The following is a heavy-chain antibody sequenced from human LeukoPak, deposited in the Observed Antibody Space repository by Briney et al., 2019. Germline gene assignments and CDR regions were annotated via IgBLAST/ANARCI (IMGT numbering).Heavy chain of an antibody. CDR2: IYYSGST. D-gene: IGHD2-2*02. Sequence: SQTLSLTCTVSGGSISSGGYYWSWIRQHPGKGLEWIGYIYYSGSTYYSPSLKSRVTISVDTSKNQFSLKLSSVTAADTAVYYCAREKSGIVVVPAAISGRWFDPWGQGTLVTVSS. J-gene: IGHJ5*02. V-gene: IGHV4-31*03. CDR1: GGSISSGGYY. CDR3: AREKSGIVVVPAAISGRWFDP.